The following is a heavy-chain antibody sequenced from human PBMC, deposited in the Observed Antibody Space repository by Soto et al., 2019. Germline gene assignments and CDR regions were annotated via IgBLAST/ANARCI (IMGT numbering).Heavy chain of an antibody. CDR1: GFTFSNAW. D-gene: IGHD1-26*01. V-gene: IGHV3-15*01. Sequence: GGSLRLSCAASGFTFSNAWMSWVRQAPGKGLEWVGRIKSKTDGGTTDYAAPVKGRFTISRDDSKNTLYLQMNSLKTEDTAVYYCTTEYSGSYSDYYYYYMDVWGKGTTVTVSS. J-gene: IGHJ6*03. CDR3: TTEYSGSYSDYYYYYMDV. CDR2: IKSKTDGGTT.